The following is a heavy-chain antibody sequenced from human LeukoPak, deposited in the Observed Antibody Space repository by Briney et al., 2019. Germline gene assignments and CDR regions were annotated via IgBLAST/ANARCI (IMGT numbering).Heavy chain of an antibody. V-gene: IGHV3-30*02. CDR2: IMYDGSNK. CDR1: GFTFSGFG. Sequence: GGSLRLSCAASGFTFSGFGIHWVRQAPGEGLEWVTLIMYDGSNKYYADSVKGRFTISRDNSKNTLYLQMNSLRAEDTAVYYCAKGYDSYFDYWGQGTLVTVSS. CDR3: AKGYDSYFDY. D-gene: IGHD3-3*01. J-gene: IGHJ4*02.